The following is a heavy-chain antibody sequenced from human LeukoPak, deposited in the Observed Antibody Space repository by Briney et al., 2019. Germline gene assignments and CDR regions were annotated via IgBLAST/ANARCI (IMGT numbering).Heavy chain of an antibody. D-gene: IGHD6-13*01. CDR2: ISSSGSML. CDR1: GFTFSDYY. V-gene: IGHV3-11*04. Sequence: GGSLRLSCAVSGFTFSDYYMSWVRQAPGKGLEWVSYISSSGSMLHYADSVEGRFTISRDNAKNSLYLQMSSLRVEDTAVYHCTRRPYSSSWYYFDYWGQGTLVTVSS. J-gene: IGHJ4*02. CDR3: TRRPYSSSWYYFDY.